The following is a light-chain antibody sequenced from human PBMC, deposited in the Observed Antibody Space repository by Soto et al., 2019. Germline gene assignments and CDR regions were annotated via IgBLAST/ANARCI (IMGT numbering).Light chain of an antibody. CDR2: AAS. CDR1: QGIRKD. Sequence: DIQMAQSPSSLSASVGDGVTITCRASQGIRKDLGWYQQKPGKAPKRLIYAASSLQSGVPSRFSGSGSGTEFTLTISSLQPEDFATYYCLQHNSYPRTFGQGTKVDI. V-gene: IGKV1-17*01. CDR3: LQHNSYPRT. J-gene: IGKJ1*01.